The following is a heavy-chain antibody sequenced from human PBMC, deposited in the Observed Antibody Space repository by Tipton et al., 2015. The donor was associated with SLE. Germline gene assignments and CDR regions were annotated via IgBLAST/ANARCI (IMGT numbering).Heavy chain of an antibody. V-gene: IGHV4-31*03. CDR3: ARGAAPPATAGTVWFDP. J-gene: IGHJ5*02. D-gene: IGHD1-1*01. CDR2: IHYSGCT. CDR1: GDSISSGVYY. Sequence: TLSLTCTVSGDSISSGVYYWSWPRQHPGKGLEWFGYIHYSGCTYYNPSLKSRVTISEDTSKNQFSLKLNSVAAADSAVYYCARGAAPPATAGTVWFDPWGQGALVTVSS.